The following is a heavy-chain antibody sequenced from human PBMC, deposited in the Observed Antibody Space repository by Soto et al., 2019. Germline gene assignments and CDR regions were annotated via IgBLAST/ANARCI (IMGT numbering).Heavy chain of an antibody. CDR3: AKDLQQLVDYYYYGMDV. Sequence: PGGSLRLSCAASGFTFSSYAMSWVRQAPGKGLEWVSAISGSGGSTYYANSVKGRLTISRDNSKNTLYLQMNSLRAEDTAVYYCAKDLQQLVDYYYYGMDVWGQGTTVTVSS. J-gene: IGHJ6*02. CDR1: GFTFSSYA. CDR2: ISGSGGST. V-gene: IGHV3-23*01. D-gene: IGHD6-13*01.